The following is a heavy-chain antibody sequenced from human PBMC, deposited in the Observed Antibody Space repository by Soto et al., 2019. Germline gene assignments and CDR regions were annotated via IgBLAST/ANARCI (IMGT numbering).Heavy chain of an antibody. V-gene: IGHV4-30-4*01. CDR3: ARGSYYYDSRGYYHY. CDR1: GGSVSSGDYY. D-gene: IGHD3-22*01. Sequence: SETLSLTCTVSGGSVSSGDYYWSWIRQPPGKGLEWIGYIYYSGSTYYNPSLKSRVTISVDTSKNQFSLKLSSVTAADTAVYYCARGSYYYDSRGYYHYWGQGTMVTVSS. J-gene: IGHJ4*02. CDR2: IYYSGST.